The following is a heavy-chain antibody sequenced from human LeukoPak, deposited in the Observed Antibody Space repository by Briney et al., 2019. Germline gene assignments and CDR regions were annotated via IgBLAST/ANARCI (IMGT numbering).Heavy chain of an antibody. V-gene: IGHV3-30*18. CDR1: GFTFSSHD. CDR3: AKDYTDSSGYHCDY. J-gene: IGHJ4*02. CDR2: ISYDGGKK. Sequence: GGSLRLSCTASGFTFSSHDMHWVRQAPGKGLEWVAFISYDGGKKDYADSVKGRFTISRDNSRNTLYLQMNSLRDEDTAVYYCAKDYTDSSGYHCDYWGQGTLVTVSS. D-gene: IGHD3-22*01.